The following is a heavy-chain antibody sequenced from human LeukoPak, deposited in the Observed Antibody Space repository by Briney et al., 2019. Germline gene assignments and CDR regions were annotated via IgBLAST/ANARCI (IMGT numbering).Heavy chain of an antibody. V-gene: IGHV3-33*08. J-gene: IGHJ4*02. CDR1: GFTFSSYW. Sequence: SGGSLRLSCAASGFTFSSYWMHWVRQAPGKGPEWVAVIWYDGSNKYYADSVKGRFTISRDNSKNTLYLQMNSLRAEDTAVYYCARDSGYTYGPPSYYFDYWGQGTLVTVSS. CDR3: ARDSGYTYGPPSYYFDY. CDR2: IWYDGSNK. D-gene: IGHD5-18*01.